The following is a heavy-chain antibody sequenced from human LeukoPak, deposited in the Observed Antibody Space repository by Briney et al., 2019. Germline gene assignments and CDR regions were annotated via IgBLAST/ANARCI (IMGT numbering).Heavy chain of an antibody. CDR3: AKDILRIAARRGGDFDY. D-gene: IGHD6-6*01. CDR1: GFTFSSYA. CDR2: ISYDGSNK. J-gene: IGHJ4*02. Sequence: GGSLRLSCAASGFTFSSYAMHWVRQAPGKGLEWVAVISYDGSNKYYADSVKGRFTISRDNSKNTLYLQMNSLRAEDTAVYYCAKDILRIAARRGGDFDYWGQGTLVTVSS. V-gene: IGHV3-30-3*01.